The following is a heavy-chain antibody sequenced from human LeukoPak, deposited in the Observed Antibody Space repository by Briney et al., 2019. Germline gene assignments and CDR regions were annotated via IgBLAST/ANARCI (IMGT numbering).Heavy chain of an antibody. CDR1: GYTLTELS. V-gene: IGHV1-24*01. CDR3: ATVGVYSSSWYYFDY. CDR2: FDPEDGET. J-gene: IGHJ4*02. D-gene: IGHD6-13*01. Sequence: ASMKVSCKVSGYTLTELSMHWVRQAPGKGLEWMGGFDPEDGETIYAQKFQGRVTMTEDTSTDTAYMELSSLRSEDTAVYYCATVGVYSSSWYYFDYWGQGTLVTVPS.